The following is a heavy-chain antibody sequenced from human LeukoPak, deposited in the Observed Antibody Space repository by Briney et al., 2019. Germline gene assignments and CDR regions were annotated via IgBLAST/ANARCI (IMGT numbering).Heavy chain of an antibody. J-gene: IGHJ3*02. CDR1: GFTFSNYG. V-gene: IGHV3-33*01. CDR3: ARGIDGDYAGAFDI. D-gene: IGHD4-17*01. Sequence: GSLRLSCAASGFTFSNYGIHRVRPAPGKGPEWVAVIWYDGSNKYYADSVKGRFTISRDNFKNTLYLQMNSLRAEDTAVYYCARGIDGDYAGAFDIWGQGTMVTVSS. CDR2: IWYDGSNK.